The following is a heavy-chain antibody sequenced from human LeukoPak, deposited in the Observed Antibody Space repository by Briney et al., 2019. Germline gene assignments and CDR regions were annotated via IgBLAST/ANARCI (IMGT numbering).Heavy chain of an antibody. CDR1: GFTFSSYW. V-gene: IGHV3-23*01. Sequence: PGGSLRLSCAASGFTFSSYWMSWVRQAPGKGLEWVSAISGSSGSTYYADSVKGRFTISRDNSKNTLYLQMNSLRAEDTAVYYCAKAATNQYYYDSSGYPDAFDIWGQGTMVTVSS. CDR3: AKAATNQYYYDSSGYPDAFDI. J-gene: IGHJ3*02. CDR2: ISGSSGST. D-gene: IGHD3-22*01.